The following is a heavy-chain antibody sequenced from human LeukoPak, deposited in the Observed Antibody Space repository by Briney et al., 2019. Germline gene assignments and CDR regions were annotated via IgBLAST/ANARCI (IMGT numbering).Heavy chain of an antibody. Sequence: PSQTLSLTCTVSGGSISSHGYYWSWIRQHPGKGLEWIGYIYYSGSTYYNPSLKSRLTISVDTSQNQFSVKLSSVTAADTAVYYCARDAPLATGLDVLDTWGQGTMVTVSS. CDR2: IYYSGST. D-gene: IGHD2-21*02. J-gene: IGHJ3*02. CDR3: ARDAPLATGLDVLDT. CDR1: GGSISSHGYY. V-gene: IGHV4-31*03.